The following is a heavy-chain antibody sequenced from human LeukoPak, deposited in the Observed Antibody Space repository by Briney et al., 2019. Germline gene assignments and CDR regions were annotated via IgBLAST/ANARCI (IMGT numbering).Heavy chain of an antibody. D-gene: IGHD3-10*01. CDR1: GFIFSSYA. V-gene: IGHV3-23*01. J-gene: IGHJ4*02. CDR3: AKAGHYGSGSYYSDY. CDR2: ISGSGTTT. Sequence: GGSLRLSCAASGFIFSSYAMTWVRQAPGRGLELLSTISGSGTTTYYVDSVKGRFTVSRDNSKNTLYLQMSSLRAGDTAVYYCAKAGHYGSGSYYSDYWGRGTLVTVSP.